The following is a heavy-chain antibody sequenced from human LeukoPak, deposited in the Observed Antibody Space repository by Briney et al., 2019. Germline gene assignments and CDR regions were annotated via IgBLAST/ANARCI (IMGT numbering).Heavy chain of an antibody. CDR1: RFTFSSYA. Sequence: GGSLRLSCAASRFTFSSYAMHWVRQAPGKGLEWVAVISYDGSNKYYADSVKGRFTISRDNSKNTLYPQMNSLRAEDTAVYYCARSTGFDPWGQGTLVTVSS. J-gene: IGHJ5*02. V-gene: IGHV3-30-3*01. CDR2: ISYDGSNK. D-gene: IGHD4-11*01. CDR3: ARSTGFDP.